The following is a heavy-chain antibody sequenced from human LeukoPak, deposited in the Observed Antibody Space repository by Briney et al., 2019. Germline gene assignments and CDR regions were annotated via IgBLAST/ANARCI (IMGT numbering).Heavy chain of an antibody. CDR2: ISGSGGST. CDR3: AKDGGTYYYYYYMDV. Sequence: GGSLRLSCAASGFTFSSYGMSWVRQAPGKGLEWVSAISGSGGSTYYADSVKGRFTISRDNSKNTLYLQMNSLRAEDTAVYYCAKDGGTYYYYYYMDVWGKGTTVTVSS. V-gene: IGHV3-23*01. D-gene: IGHD4-23*01. CDR1: GFTFSSYG. J-gene: IGHJ6*03.